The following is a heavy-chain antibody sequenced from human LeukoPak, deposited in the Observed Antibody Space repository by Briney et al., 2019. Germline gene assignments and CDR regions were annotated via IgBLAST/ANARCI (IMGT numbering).Heavy chain of an antibody. V-gene: IGHV3-11*04. J-gene: IGHJ4*02. CDR1: VFTLSDYY. D-gene: IGHD4-11*01. Sequence: GGSLRLSCAASVFTLSDYYVNSLRQVPGKGLEWISYIKSGSTIIYYADSVKGRFTISRDNANNSVHLQMTGLRDDDTAVYYCARVHNTVHWGQGVQVTVSS. CDR3: ARVHNTVH. CDR2: IKSGSTII.